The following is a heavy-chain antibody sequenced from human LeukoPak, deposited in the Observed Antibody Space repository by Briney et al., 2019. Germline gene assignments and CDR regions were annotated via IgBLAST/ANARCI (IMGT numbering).Heavy chain of an antibody. CDR2: ITEDGSGK. Sequence: PGGSLRLSCAASGFTFSRYAMHWVRQAPGKGLEWVANITEDGSGKYYVDSVKGRFTISRDNAKNSLYLQMNSLRAEDTALYYCARWGTYSSSWLGDFDIWGQGTMVTVSS. V-gene: IGHV3-7*05. CDR1: GFTFSRYA. CDR3: ARWGTYSSSWLGDFDI. D-gene: IGHD6-13*01. J-gene: IGHJ3*02.